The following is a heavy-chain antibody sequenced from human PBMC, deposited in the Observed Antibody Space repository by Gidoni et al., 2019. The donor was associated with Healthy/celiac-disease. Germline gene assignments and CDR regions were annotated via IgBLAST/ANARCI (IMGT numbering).Heavy chain of an antibody. CDR3: ARRVGATNKNGFDP. D-gene: IGHD1-26*01. CDR1: GFTVSSNY. Sequence: EVQLVASGGGLIQPGGSLRLSCAASGFTVSSNYMSWVRQAPGKGLELVSVSYSGGSTYYADSGKGRFTISRDNSKNTLYLQMNSLRAEDTAVYYCARRVGATNKNGFDPWGQGTLVTVSS. CDR2: SYSGGST. V-gene: IGHV3-53*01. J-gene: IGHJ5*02.